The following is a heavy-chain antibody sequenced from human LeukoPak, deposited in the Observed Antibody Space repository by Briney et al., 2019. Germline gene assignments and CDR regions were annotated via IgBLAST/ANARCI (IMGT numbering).Heavy chain of an antibody. J-gene: IGHJ4*02. CDR2: IWYGGSNK. V-gene: IGHV3-33*08. Sequence: GGSLRLSCAASGFTFSSYSMNWVRQAPGKGLEWVTLIWYGGSNKYYADSVKGRFTISRDNSKNTLYLQMNSLRAEDTAVYYCARAGLGAAADVWGQGTLVTVSS. CDR3: ARAGLGAAADV. CDR1: GFTFSSYS. D-gene: IGHD6-13*01.